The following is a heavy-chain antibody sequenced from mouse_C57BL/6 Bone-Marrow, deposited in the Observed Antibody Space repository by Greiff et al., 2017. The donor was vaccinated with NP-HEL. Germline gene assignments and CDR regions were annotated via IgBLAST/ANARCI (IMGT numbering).Heavy chain of an antibody. J-gene: IGHJ1*03. D-gene: IGHD1-1*01. CDR1: GFTFSSYG. V-gene: IGHV5-6*01. Sequence: DVQLVESGGDLVKPGGSLKLSCAASGFTFSSYGMSWVRQTPDKRLEWVATISSGGSYTYYPDSVKGRFTISRDNAKNTLYLQMSSLKSEDTAMYYGARPHDYYGSRGNWYFDVWGTGTTVTVSS. CDR2: ISSGGSYT. CDR3: ARPHDYYGSRGNWYFDV.